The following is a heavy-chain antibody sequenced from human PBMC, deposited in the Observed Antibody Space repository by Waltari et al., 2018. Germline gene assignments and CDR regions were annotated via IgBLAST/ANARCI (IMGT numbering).Heavy chain of an antibody. CDR1: GFTSVTLA. Sequence: EVQLLESGGGLVQPGGSLRLSCQASGFTSVTLAINWVRQAPGKGLEWVSSISVSDATYYADSVKGRFTISRDYSDNTVYLQMDSLRADDTAVYFCAKPFYNWDDPLHSWGQGTPVTVSS. CDR2: ISVSDAT. V-gene: IGHV3-23*01. CDR3: AKPFYNWDDPLHS. J-gene: IGHJ1*01. D-gene: IGHD1-20*01.